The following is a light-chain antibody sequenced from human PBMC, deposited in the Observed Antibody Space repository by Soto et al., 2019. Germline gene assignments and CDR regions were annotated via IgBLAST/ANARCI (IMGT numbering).Light chain of an antibody. V-gene: IGLV1-40*01. CDR1: SSNIGAGYD. Sequence: QSVLTQPPSVSGAPGQRVTISCTGSSSNIGAGYDVHWYQQLPGTAPKLLIYGNSNRPSGVPDRFSGSKSGTSASLAITGLQSEDEADYHCQPYARSLSGYVVFGGGTKLTVL. CDR3: QPYARSLSGYVV. CDR2: GNS. J-gene: IGLJ2*01.